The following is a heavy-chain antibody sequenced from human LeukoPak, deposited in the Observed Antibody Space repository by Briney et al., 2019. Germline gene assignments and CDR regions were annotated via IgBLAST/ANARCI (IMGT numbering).Heavy chain of an antibody. J-gene: IGHJ3*02. D-gene: IGHD3-22*01. V-gene: IGHV3-53*01. CDR1: GFTLSSYA. Sequence: GGSLRLSCSASGFTLSSYAMHWVRQAPGKGLEWVSVIYSGGSTFYADSVEGRFTISRDNSNNTLYLQMSSLRAEDTAMYYCAGEYYDNSGGEDAFDIWGPGTMVTVSS. CDR2: IYSGGST. CDR3: AGEYYDNSGGEDAFDI.